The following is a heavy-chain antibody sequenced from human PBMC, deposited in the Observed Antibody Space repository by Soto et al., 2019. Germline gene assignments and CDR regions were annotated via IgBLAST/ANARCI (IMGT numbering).Heavy chain of an antibody. CDR2: IIPIFGTA. V-gene: IGHV1-69*13. Sequence: GASVKVSCKASGGTFSSYAISWVRQAPGQGLEWMGGIIPIFGTANYAQKFQGRVTITADESTSTAYMELRSLRSDDTAVYYCARGRYDILTGYPRAFDIWGQGTMVTVSS. J-gene: IGHJ3*02. CDR1: GGTFSSYA. CDR3: ARGRYDILTGYPRAFDI. D-gene: IGHD3-9*01.